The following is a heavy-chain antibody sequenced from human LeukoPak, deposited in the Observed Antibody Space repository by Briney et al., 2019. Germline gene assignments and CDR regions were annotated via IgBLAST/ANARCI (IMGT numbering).Heavy chain of an antibody. CDR3: ARRAVAGHFDY. Sequence: SETLSLTCTVSGGSLSSYYWSWIRQPAAKGLEWIERIYTSGSTNYNPSLKSRVTMSVDTSKNQFSLTLSSVTAADPAVYYCARRAVAGHFDYWGQGTLVTVSS. D-gene: IGHD6-19*01. V-gene: IGHV4-4*07. CDR1: GGSLSSYY. J-gene: IGHJ4*02. CDR2: IYTSGST.